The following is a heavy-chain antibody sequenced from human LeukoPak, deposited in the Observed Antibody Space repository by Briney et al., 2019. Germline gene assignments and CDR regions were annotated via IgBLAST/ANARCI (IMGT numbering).Heavy chain of an antibody. J-gene: IGHJ4*02. Sequence: GGSLRLSCAASGFTFSSYSMNWVRQAPGKGLEWVSSISSSSSYIYYADSAKGRFTISRDNAKNSLYLQMTSLRAEDTAVYYCARPSYYLGYWGRGTLVTVSS. V-gene: IGHV3-21*01. CDR1: GFTFSSYS. D-gene: IGHD3-16*01. CDR2: ISSSSSYI. CDR3: ARPSYYLGY.